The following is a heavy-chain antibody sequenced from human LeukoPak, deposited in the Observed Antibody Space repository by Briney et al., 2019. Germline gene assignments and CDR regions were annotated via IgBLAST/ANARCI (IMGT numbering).Heavy chain of an antibody. Sequence: GRPLSLSCAASGFPFSTNYMSWVRRAPGKGLEWVSGIYSGGSTYYADSVKGRFTISRDNSKNTLYLQMNSLRAEDTAVYYCARDIRYSSSSALFYYYGMDVWGQGTTVTVSS. CDR2: IYSGGST. V-gene: IGHV3-53*01. J-gene: IGHJ6*02. CDR3: ARDIRYSSSSALFYYYGMDV. D-gene: IGHD6-13*01. CDR1: GFPFSTNY.